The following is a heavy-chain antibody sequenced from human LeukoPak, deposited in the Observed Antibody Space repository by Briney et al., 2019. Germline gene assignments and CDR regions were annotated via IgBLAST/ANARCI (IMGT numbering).Heavy chain of an antibody. D-gene: IGHD5-18*01. CDR3: ARVVGVRGYSYGSSDY. V-gene: IGHV4-38-2*02. J-gene: IGHJ4*02. Sequence: PSETLSLTCTVSGYSISSGYYWGWIRQPPGKGLEWIGSIYHSGSTYYNPSLKSRVTISVDTSKNQFSLKLSSVTAADTAVYYCARVVGVRGYSYGSSDYWGQGTLVTVSS. CDR2: IYHSGST. CDR1: GYSISSGYY.